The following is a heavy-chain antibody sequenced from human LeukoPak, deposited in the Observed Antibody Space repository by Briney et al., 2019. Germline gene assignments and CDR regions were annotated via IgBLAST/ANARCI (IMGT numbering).Heavy chain of an antibody. CDR3: ARHRDSRYCSGGSCYNWFDP. D-gene: IGHD2-15*01. V-gene: IGHV4-59*08. Sequence: SETLSLTCTVSGGSISVYYWSWIRQSPAKGLEWIGYIYYNGSPNYNPSLKSRVTISIDTSKNQFSLKLSSVTAADTAVYYCARHRDSRYCSGGSCYNWFDPWGQGTLVTVSS. CDR1: GGSISVYY. J-gene: IGHJ5*02. CDR2: IYYNGSP.